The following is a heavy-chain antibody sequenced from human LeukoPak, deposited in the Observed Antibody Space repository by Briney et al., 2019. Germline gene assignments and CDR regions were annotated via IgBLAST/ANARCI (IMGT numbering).Heavy chain of an antibody. D-gene: IGHD6-13*01. Sequence: GGSLRLSCAASGFPFSNHDMHRVRQSAGKGLEWVSRIGIAGDTFSLGSVKGRFTVSRENAKSSLYLQMNNLRAEDTAVYYCARARYLAGYRNTWYDYWGQGTLVTVSS. CDR1: GFPFSNHD. V-gene: IGHV3-13*01. J-gene: IGHJ4*02. CDR3: ARARYLAGYRNTWYDY. CDR2: IGIAGDT.